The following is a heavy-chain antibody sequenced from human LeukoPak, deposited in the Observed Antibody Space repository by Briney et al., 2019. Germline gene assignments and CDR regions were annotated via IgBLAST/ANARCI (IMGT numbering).Heavy chain of an antibody. CDR1: GFTFSSYA. CDR3: AKADGDYPTPDY. V-gene: IGHV3-23*01. D-gene: IGHD4-17*01. Sequence: GGSLRLSCAASGFTFSSYAMSWVRQAPGKGLEWVSAISGSGGGTYYADSVKGRFTISRDNSKNTLYLQMNSLRAEDTAVYYCAKADGDYPTPDYWGQGTLVTVSS. CDR2: ISGSGGGT. J-gene: IGHJ4*02.